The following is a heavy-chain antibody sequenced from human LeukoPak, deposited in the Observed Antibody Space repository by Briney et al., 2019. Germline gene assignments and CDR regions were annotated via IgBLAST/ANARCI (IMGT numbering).Heavy chain of an antibody. CDR3: ARERQDYYDSSGYYGMFDY. V-gene: IGHV1-18*01. CDR1: GYTFTSYG. D-gene: IGHD3-22*01. Sequence: ASVKVSCKASGYTFTSYGISWVRQAPGQGLEWMGGISAYNGNTNYAQKLQGRVTMTTDTSTSTAYMELRSLRSDDTAVYYCARERQDYYDSSGYYGMFDYWGQGTLVTVSS. J-gene: IGHJ4*02. CDR2: ISAYNGNT.